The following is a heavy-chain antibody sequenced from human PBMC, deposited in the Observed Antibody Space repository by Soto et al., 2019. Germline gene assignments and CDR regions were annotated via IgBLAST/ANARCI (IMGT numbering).Heavy chain of an antibody. CDR3: ARVPAVVLVPAAIRYSNSFPFPY. V-gene: IGHV1-2*04. CDR1: GYTFTGYY. J-gene: IGHJ4*02. D-gene: IGHD2-2*01. Sequence: ASVKVSCKASGYTFTGYYMHWVRQAPGQGLEWMGWTNPNSGGTNYAQKFQGWVTMTRDTSISTAYMELSRLRSDDTAVYYCARVPAVVLVPAAIRYSNSFPFPYGARGTLVTVSS. CDR2: TNPNSGGT.